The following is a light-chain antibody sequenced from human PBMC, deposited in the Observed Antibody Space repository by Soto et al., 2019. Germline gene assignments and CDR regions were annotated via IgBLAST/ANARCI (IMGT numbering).Light chain of an antibody. CDR3: QQYGSSPRT. Sequence: DIVLTQSPGTLSLSPGDRATLSCRASQSVSSCYLAWYQQKPGQAPRLLIYGASSRATGIPDRFSGSGSGTDFTLTISRLEPEDFAVYYCQQYGSSPRTFGQGTKVEIK. CDR2: GAS. V-gene: IGKV3-20*01. J-gene: IGKJ1*01. CDR1: QSVSSCY.